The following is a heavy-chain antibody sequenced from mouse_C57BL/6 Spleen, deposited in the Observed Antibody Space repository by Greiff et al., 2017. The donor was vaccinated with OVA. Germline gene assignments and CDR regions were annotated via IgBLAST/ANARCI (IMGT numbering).Heavy chain of an antibody. D-gene: IGHD1-1*01. Sequence: QVQLQQSGPELVKPGASVKISCKASGYAFSSSWMNWVKQRPGKGLEWIGRIYPGDGDTNYNGKFKGKATLTADKSTSTAYMHLTSLTSEDSAVYFCARETYYYGSIAYAMDYWGQGTSVTVSS. CDR1: GYAFSSSW. V-gene: IGHV1-82*01. J-gene: IGHJ4*01. CDR2: IYPGDGDT. CDR3: ARETYYYGSIAYAMDY.